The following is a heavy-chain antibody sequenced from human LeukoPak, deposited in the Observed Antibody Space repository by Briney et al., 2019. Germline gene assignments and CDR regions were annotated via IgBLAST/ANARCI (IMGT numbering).Heavy chain of an antibody. D-gene: IGHD1-1*01. CDR1: GFTFSSYS. Sequence: PGGSLRLSCAASGFTFSSYSMHWVRQVSGKGPVWLSRINTYGSTTNYADSVKGRFTISRANARNTLYLQMNSLRAEDTAVYYCARLLWNDVHYWGRGTLVTVSS. CDR3: ARLLWNDVHY. V-gene: IGHV3-74*01. J-gene: IGHJ4*02. CDR2: INTYGSTT.